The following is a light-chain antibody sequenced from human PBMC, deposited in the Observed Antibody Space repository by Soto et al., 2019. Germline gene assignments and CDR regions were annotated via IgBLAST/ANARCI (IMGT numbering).Light chain of an antibody. J-gene: IGKJ2*01. Sequence: EIVLTQSPGTLYLSPGERATLSCRASQSVSSSYLAWDQQKPGQAPRLLIYGASSRATGIPDRFSGSGSGTDFTLTISRLEPEDFAVYYCQQYGSSYTCGQGTKLEMK. CDR2: GAS. CDR1: QSVSSSY. CDR3: QQYGSSYT. V-gene: IGKV3-20*01.